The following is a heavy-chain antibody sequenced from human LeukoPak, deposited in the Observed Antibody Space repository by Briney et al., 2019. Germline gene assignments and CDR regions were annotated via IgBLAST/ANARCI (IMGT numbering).Heavy chain of an antibody. CDR1: GYTFTGYY. Sequence: ASVKVSCKAPGYTFTGYYMHWVRQAPGQGLEWMGWINPNSGGTNYAQKFQGRVTMTRDTSISTAYMELSRLRSDDTAVYYCARDSIWFGELRPNYYYYMDVWGKGTTVTVSS. D-gene: IGHD3-10*01. V-gene: IGHV1-2*02. J-gene: IGHJ6*03. CDR2: INPNSGGT. CDR3: ARDSIWFGELRPNYYYYMDV.